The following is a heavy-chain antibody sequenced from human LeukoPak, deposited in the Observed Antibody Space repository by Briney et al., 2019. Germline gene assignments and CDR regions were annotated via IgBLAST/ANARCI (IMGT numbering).Heavy chain of an antibody. CDR3: TGVSLGANGDF. CDR1: GFTVSSNY. CDR2: IKPDGSGR. J-gene: IGHJ4*02. Sequence: GGSLRLSCAASGFTVSSNYMNWVRQAPGKGLEWVANIKPDGSGRYYVDSVKGRFTISRDNAKNSLYLQMNSLRVEDTAVYYCTGVSLGANGDFWGQGTLVTVSS. V-gene: IGHV3-7*03. D-gene: IGHD1-26*01.